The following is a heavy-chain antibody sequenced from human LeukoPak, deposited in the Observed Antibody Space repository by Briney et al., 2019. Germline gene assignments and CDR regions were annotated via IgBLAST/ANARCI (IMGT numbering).Heavy chain of an antibody. Sequence: AAVTVTFTSSAYTFTFYYMHWVRQPPGQGLERMGWINPKSGGTHYEQKFHGRVTMTRDTYINTAYMELSRLRSDDTAVYYCATGPYSSSWVPFDYWGQGSLVTVSS. D-gene: IGHD6-13*01. J-gene: IGHJ4*02. CDR2: INPKSGGT. V-gene: IGHV1-2*02. CDR1: AYTFTFYY. CDR3: ATGPYSSSWVPFDY.